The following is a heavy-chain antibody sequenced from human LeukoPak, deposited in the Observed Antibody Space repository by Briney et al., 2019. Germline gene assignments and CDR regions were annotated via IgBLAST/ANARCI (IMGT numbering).Heavy chain of an antibody. CDR1: GVSFSGYY. Sequence: KPSETLSLTCAVYGVSFSGYYWSWIRQPPGKGLEWIGEINHSGSTNYNPSLKSRVTISVDTFKNQFSLKLSSVTAADTAVYYCAREKAVGYYYYGMDVWGQGTTVTVSS. V-gene: IGHV4-34*01. J-gene: IGHJ6*02. D-gene: IGHD6-19*01. CDR2: INHSGST. CDR3: AREKAVGYYYYGMDV.